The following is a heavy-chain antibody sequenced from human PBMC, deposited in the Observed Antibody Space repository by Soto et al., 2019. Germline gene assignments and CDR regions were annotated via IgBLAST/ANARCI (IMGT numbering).Heavy chain of an antibody. CDR1: VFTFVDYA. CDR3: TRGFYGMDV. Sequence: QPGQSLRLSCTSSVFTFVDYAMSWVRQAPGKGLEWVGFIRSKAYGGTTEYAASVKGRFTISRDDSKSIAYLQMNSLKTEDTAVYYCTRGFYGMDVWGQGTTVTVSS. J-gene: IGHJ6*02. V-gene: IGHV3-49*04. CDR2: IRSKAYGGTT.